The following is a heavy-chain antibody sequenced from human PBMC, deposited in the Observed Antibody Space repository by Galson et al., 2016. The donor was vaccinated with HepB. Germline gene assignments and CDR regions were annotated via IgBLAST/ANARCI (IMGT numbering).Heavy chain of an antibody. Sequence: PALVKPTQTLTLTCTFSGFSLSSGGVGVGWIRQPPGKALEWLALLYWDDAKQYSPSLRNRLTNTKDTSKKEVVLTLTNMDPVDTGTYYCAHRPPLYNRGWYFDYWGQGTQVTVSS. J-gene: IGHJ4*02. CDR2: LYWDDAK. CDR3: AHRPPLYNRGWYFDY. CDR1: GFSLSSGGVG. V-gene: IGHV2-5*02. D-gene: IGHD6-19*01.